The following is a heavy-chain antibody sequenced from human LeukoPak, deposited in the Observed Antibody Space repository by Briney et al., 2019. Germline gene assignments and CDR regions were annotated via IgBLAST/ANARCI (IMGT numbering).Heavy chain of an antibody. D-gene: IGHD4/OR15-4a*01. V-gene: IGHV4-30-2*01. J-gene: IGHJ4*02. CDR1: GGSISSGDYY. Sequence: PSQTLSLTCTVSGGSISSGDYYWSWIRQPPGKGLEWIGYIYHNGRTYHNPSLKSRVTISVDRSKNQFSLKLSSVTAADTAVYYCASASNYSYFDYWGQGTLVTVSS. CDR3: ASASNYSYFDY. CDR2: IYHNGRT.